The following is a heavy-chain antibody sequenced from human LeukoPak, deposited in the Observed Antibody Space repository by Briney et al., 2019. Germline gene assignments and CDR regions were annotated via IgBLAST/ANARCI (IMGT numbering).Heavy chain of an antibody. J-gene: IGHJ4*02. V-gene: IGHV3-23*01. D-gene: IGHD2-15*01. CDR1: GFTFSSYA. CDR2: ISGSGGST. CDR3: AKDPADIVVVVAAIDY. Sequence: PGGSLRLSCAASGFTFSSYAMSWVRQAPGKGLEWVSAISGSGGSTYYADSVKGRFTISRDNSKNTLYLQMNSLRAEDTAVYYCAKDPADIVVVVAAIDYWGQGTLVTVSS.